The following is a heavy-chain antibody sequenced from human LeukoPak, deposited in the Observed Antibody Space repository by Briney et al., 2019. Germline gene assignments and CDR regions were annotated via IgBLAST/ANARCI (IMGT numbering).Heavy chain of an antibody. D-gene: IGHD1-1*01. CDR3: ATHGTTGTDGAFDI. CDR1: GYTFTSYG. V-gene: IGHV1-18*01. Sequence: ASVTVSSKASGYTFTSYGISWVRQAPGQGLEWMGWISAYNGNTNYAQKFQGRVTMTEDTSTDTAYMELSSLRSEDTAVYFCATHGTTGTDGAFDIWGQGTMVTVSS. CDR2: ISAYNGNT. J-gene: IGHJ3*02.